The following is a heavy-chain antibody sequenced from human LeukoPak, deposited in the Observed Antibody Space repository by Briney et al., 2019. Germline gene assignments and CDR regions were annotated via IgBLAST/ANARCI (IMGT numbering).Heavy chain of an antibody. CDR3: ARGSSWYYFDY. J-gene: IGHJ4*02. Sequence: SGGSLRLSCAASGFTFSSYSMNWVRQAPGKGLEWVSSISSSSSYIYYADSVKGRFTISRDNAKNSLYLQMNSLRAEDTAVYYCARGSSWYYFDYWGQGTLVTVSS. D-gene: IGHD6-13*01. CDR2: ISSSSSYI. V-gene: IGHV3-21*01. CDR1: GFTFSSYS.